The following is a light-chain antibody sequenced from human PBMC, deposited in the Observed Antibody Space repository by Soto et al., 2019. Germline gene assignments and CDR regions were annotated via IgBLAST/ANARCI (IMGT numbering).Light chain of an antibody. CDR1: QSVGSY. Sequence: EIVLTQSPATLSLSSWERATFSCRASQSVGSYLAWYQQKPGQPPRLLIYGASTRATGIPARFSGSGSGTEFTLTISSLQSEDFAVYYCQQYNNWPRTFGQGTKVDI. J-gene: IGKJ1*01. CDR3: QQYNNWPRT. CDR2: GAS. V-gene: IGKV3-15*01.